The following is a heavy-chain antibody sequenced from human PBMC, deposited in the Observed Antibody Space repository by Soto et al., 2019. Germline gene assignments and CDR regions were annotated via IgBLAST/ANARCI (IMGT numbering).Heavy chain of an antibody. CDR2: INPNSGGT. CDR1: GYTFTGYY. J-gene: IGHJ5*02. Sequence: ASVKVSCKASGYTFTGYYMHWVRQAPGQGLEWMGWINPNSGGTNYAQKFQGWVTMTRDTSISTAYMELSRLRSDDTAVYYCARDSSYEGWFGEKEYWFDPWGQGTLVTVSS. D-gene: IGHD3-10*01. CDR3: ARDSSYEGWFGEKEYWFDP. V-gene: IGHV1-2*04.